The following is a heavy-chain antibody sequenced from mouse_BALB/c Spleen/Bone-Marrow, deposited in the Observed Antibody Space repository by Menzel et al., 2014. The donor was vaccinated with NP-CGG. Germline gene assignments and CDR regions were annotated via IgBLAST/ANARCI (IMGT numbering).Heavy chain of an antibody. Sequence: QVQLQQSGAELVKPGASVKLSCKASGYTFTSYWMHWVKQRPGQGLEWIGEINPSNGRTNYNEKFKSKATLTVDKTSSTTYMQHNSLTSEDSAVYYCARYGYDGHYAMDYWCQGTPVTVSS. J-gene: IGHJ4*01. D-gene: IGHD2-2*01. V-gene: IGHV1S81*02. CDR3: ARYGYDGHYAMDY. CDR1: GYTFTSYW. CDR2: INPSNGRT.